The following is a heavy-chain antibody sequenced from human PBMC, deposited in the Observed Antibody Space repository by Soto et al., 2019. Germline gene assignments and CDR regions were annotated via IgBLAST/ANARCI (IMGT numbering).Heavy chain of an antibody. J-gene: IGHJ5*02. Sequence: SETLSLTCTVSGGSISSGGYFWSWIRQHPGKGLEWIVYIDYSGSTYDNPSLKSRVTISVDTSKNQFSLKLSSVTAADTAVYYCARDIPITGTPGAWFDPWGQGTLVTVSS. CDR3: ARDIPITGTPGAWFDP. V-gene: IGHV4-31*03. D-gene: IGHD1-7*01. CDR2: IDYSGST. CDR1: GGSISSGGYF.